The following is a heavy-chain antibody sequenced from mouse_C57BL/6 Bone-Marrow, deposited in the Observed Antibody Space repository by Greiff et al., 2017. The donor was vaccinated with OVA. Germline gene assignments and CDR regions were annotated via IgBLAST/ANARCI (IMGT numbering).Heavy chain of an antibody. Sequence: VQRVESGAELVKPGASVKISCKASGYAFSSYWMNWVKQRPGKGLEWIGQIYPGDGDTNYNGKFKGKATRTADKSSSTAYMQLSSLTSEDSAVYFCASGDYWFFDYWGQGTTLTVSS. CDR3: ASGDYWFFDY. CDR1: GYAFSSYW. J-gene: IGHJ2*01. D-gene: IGHD2-14*01. CDR2: IYPGDGDT. V-gene: IGHV1-80*01.